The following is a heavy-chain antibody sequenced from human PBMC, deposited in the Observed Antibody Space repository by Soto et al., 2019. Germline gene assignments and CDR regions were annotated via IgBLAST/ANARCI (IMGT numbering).Heavy chain of an antibody. J-gene: IGHJ4*02. V-gene: IGHV4-61*01. CDR3: ARGEVGATDIYYFDY. CDR1: GGSVSSGSYY. D-gene: IGHD1-26*01. CDR2: IYYSGST. Sequence: SETLSLTCTVSGGSVSSGSYYWSWIRQPPGKGLEWIGYIYYSGSTNYNPSLKSRVTISVDTSKNQFSLKLSSVTAADTAVYYCARGEVGATDIYYFDYWGQGTLVTVSS.